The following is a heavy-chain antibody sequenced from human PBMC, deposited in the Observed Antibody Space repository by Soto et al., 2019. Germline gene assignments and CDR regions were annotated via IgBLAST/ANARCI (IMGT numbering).Heavy chain of an antibody. CDR3: ARDGDSSGWYLL. V-gene: IGHV4-59*01. Sequence: SETLSLTCTVSGGSISSYYWSWIRQPPGKGLEWIGYIYYSGSTNYNPSLKSRVTISVDTSKNQFSLKLNSVTAADTAVYYCARDGDSSGWYLLWGQGTLVTVSS. D-gene: IGHD6-19*01. J-gene: IGHJ4*02. CDR1: GGSISSYY. CDR2: IYYSGST.